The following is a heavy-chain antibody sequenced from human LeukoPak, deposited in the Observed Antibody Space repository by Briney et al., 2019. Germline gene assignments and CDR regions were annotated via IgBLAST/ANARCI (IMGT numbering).Heavy chain of an antibody. CDR3: ARGRRDDFWSGYPY. CDR2: MNPNSGNT. Sequence: ASVKVSCKASGYTFTSYDINWVRQAPGQGLEWMGWMNPNSGNTGYAQKFQGRVTITRNTSISTAYMELSSLRSEDTAVYYCARGRRDDFWSGYPYWGQGTLVTVSS. CDR1: GYTFTSYD. J-gene: IGHJ4*02. D-gene: IGHD3-3*01. V-gene: IGHV1-8*03.